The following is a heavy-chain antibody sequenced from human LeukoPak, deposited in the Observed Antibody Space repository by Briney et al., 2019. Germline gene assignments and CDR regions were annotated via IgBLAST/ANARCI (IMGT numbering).Heavy chain of an antibody. V-gene: IGHV3-7*03. D-gene: IGHD1-26*01. J-gene: IGHJ4*02. Sequence: GGSLRLSCAASGFTFSSYWMSWVRQAPGKGLKWVANIKQDGSEKYYVDSVKGRFTISRDNAKNSLYLQMNSLRAEDTAVYYCARDRGSYGHYYLDYWGQGTLVTVSS. CDR3: ARDRGSYGHYYLDY. CDR1: GFTFSSYW. CDR2: IKQDGSEK.